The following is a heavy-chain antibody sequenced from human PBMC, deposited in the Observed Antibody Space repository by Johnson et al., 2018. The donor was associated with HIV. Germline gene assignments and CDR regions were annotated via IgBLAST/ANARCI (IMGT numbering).Heavy chain of an antibody. Sequence: VQLVESGGGVVQPGRSVRLSCAASGFTFSSYAMHWVRQAPGKGLEWVAVILYDGSNKNYADSVKGRFTISRDNSKNTLYLQMNSLGAEDTAVYYCARPVPDYYDSSGYYSAAFDIWGQGTMVTVSS. CDR1: GFTFSSYA. CDR3: ARPVPDYYDSSGYYSAAFDI. D-gene: IGHD3-22*01. V-gene: IGHV3-30*04. J-gene: IGHJ3*02. CDR2: ILYDGSNK.